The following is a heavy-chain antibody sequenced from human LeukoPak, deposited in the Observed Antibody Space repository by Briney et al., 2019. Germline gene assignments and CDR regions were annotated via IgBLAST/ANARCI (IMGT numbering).Heavy chain of an antibody. CDR1: GYSISSGYY. CDR2: IYHSGST. Sequence: SETLSLTCTVSGYSISSGYYWGWIRQPPGKGLEWIGSIYHSGSTYSNPSLKSRVTISVDTSKNQFSLKLSSVTAADTAVYYCAKGYCRGNSCYDDRGAFDYWGQGTLVTVSS. CDR3: AKGYCRGNSCYDDRGAFDY. V-gene: IGHV4-38-2*02. D-gene: IGHD2-2*01. J-gene: IGHJ4*02.